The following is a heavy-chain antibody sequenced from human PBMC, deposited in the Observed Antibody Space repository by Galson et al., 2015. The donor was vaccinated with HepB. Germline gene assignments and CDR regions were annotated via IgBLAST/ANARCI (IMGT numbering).Heavy chain of an antibody. D-gene: IGHD3-3*01. CDR2: INPNSGGT. V-gene: IGHV1-2*04. CDR3: ARDLSGVSLEWLPGDNWFDP. Sequence: SVKVSCKASGYTFPGYYMHWVRQAPGQGLEWMGWINPNSGGTNYAQKFQGWVTMTRDTSISTAYMELSRLRSDDTAVYYCARDLSGVSLEWLPGDNWFDPWGQGTLVTVSS. J-gene: IGHJ5*02. CDR1: GYTFPGYY.